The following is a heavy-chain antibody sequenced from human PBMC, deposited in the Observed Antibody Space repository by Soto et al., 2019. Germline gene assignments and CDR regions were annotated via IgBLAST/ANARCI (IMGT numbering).Heavy chain of an antibody. CDR2: INPSDGKT. CDR3: AGSISMIVVVPAGPFDY. V-gene: IGHV1-46*01. Sequence: GASVKVSCKASGYTFTRYYMYWVRQAPGQGLEWMGIINPSDGKTNYGQKFQGRVTMTRDTSTNTVYMELSSLRSEDTAVYYCAGSISMIVVVPAGPFDYWGQGTLVTVSS. J-gene: IGHJ4*02. CDR1: GYTFTRYY. D-gene: IGHD3-22*01.